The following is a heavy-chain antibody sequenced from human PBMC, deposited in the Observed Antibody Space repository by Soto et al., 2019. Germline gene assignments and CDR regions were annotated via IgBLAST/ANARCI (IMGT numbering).Heavy chain of an antibody. CDR2: IYYSGRT. J-gene: IGHJ6*02. CDR1: GGSISSGAYY. D-gene: IGHD3-3*02. CDR3: ARDLQVSRLLYGMDV. Sequence: QVQLQESGPGLVKPSQTLSLTCTVSGGSISSGAYYWNWIRQHPGKSLEWIGYIYYSGRTYYNRSLKSRVTIAVDTSKKQFCLKLISVTAADAAVYYCARDLQVSRLLYGMDVWGQGTTVTVSS. V-gene: IGHV4-31*03.